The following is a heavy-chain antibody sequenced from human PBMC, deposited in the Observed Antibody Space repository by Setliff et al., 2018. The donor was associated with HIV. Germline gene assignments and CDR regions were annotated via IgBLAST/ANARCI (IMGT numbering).Heavy chain of an antibody. CDR2: INSDGRST. J-gene: IGHJ6*02. V-gene: IGHV3-74*01. Sequence: LRLSCAASAFTFSTYAMHWVRQAPGEGLVWISRINSDGRSTIYADSVKGRFTISRDNSKNTLYLQMNNLRTEDTAVYYCAWAAGGREPYFQYYGTDVWGQGTTVTVSS. D-gene: IGHD2-15*01. CDR3: AWAAGGREPYFQYYGTDV. CDR1: AFTFSTYA.